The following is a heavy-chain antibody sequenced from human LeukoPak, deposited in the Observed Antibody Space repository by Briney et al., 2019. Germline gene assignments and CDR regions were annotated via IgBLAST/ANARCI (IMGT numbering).Heavy chain of an antibody. V-gene: IGHV3-21*01. CDR2: ITGDCNYI. Sequence: AGGSLRLSCVASGFTFGSYTMTWVRQAPGKGLEWVSSITGDCNYIFYADSVKGRFTISRDNAQNSLFLELNSLRGEDTAVYYCARERNFYYYDYWGQGALVTVSS. J-gene: IGHJ4*02. CDR1: GFTFGSYT. D-gene: IGHD3-3*01. CDR3: ARERNFYYYDY.